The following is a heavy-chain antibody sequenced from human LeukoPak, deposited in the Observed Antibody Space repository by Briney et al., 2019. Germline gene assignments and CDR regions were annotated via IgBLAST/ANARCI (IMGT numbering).Heavy chain of an antibody. Sequence: PSETLSLTCAVSGGSISSYYWSWIRQPPGKGLEWIGYIYYSGSTNYNPSLKSRVTISVDTSKNQFSLKLSSVTAADTAVYYCARDKTGFDYWGQGTLVTVSS. CDR3: ARDKTGFDY. CDR1: GGSISSYY. V-gene: IGHV4-59*01. CDR2: IYYSGST. J-gene: IGHJ4*02.